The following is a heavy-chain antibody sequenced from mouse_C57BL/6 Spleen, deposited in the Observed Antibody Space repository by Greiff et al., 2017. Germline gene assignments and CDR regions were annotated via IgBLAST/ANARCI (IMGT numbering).Heavy chain of an antibody. J-gene: IGHJ3*01. D-gene: IGHD3-1*01. CDR1: GYAFSSSW. Sequence: IQLQQSGPELVKPGASVKISCKASGYAFSSSWMNWVKQRPGKGLEWIGRIYPGDGDTNYNGKFKGKATLTADKSSSTAHMQLSSLTSEDSAVYFCAREGGSLAYWGQGTLVTVSA. V-gene: IGHV1-82*01. CDR3: AREGGSLAY. CDR2: IYPGDGDT.